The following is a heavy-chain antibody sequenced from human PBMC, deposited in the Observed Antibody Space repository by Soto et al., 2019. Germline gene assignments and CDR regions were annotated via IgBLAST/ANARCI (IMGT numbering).Heavy chain of an antibody. V-gene: IGHV4-4*02. J-gene: IGHJ5*02. CDR2: IYHSGST. CDR1: GGSISSSNW. CDR3: ARAVAGENWFDP. Sequence: SSETLSLTCAVSGGSISSSNWWSWVRQPPGKGLEWIGEIYHSGSTNYNPSLKSRVTISVDKSKNQFSLKLSSVTAADTAVYYCARAVAGENWFDPWGQGTLVTVSS. D-gene: IGHD6-19*01.